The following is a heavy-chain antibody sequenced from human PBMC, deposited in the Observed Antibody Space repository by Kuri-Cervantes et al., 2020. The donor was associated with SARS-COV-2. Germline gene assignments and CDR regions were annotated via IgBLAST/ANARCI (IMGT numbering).Heavy chain of an antibody. D-gene: IGHD3-9*01. CDR1: GFTFSSYW. CDR2: INSDGSST. J-gene: IGHJ6*02. V-gene: IGHV3-74*01. CDR3: ARDTDYDILTGRNYYYYGMDV. Sequence: GESLKISCAASGFTFSSYWMHWVRQAPGKGLVWVSRINSDGSSTSYADSVKGRFTISRDNAKNTLYLQMNSLRAEDTAVYYCARDTDYDILTGRNYYYYGMDVWGQGTTVTVSS.